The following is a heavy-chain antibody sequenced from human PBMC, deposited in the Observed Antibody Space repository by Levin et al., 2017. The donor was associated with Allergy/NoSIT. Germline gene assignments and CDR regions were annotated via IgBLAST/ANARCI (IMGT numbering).Heavy chain of an antibody. D-gene: IGHD3-10*01. CDR3: AKERTYYSGSGSYHNFYGMDV. Sequence: SVKVSCKASGGTFNIYSISWVRQAPGQGLEWMGRIIPIFGTAHYAQKFQGRVSITADESTSTAYMELSSLRSDDTAVYYCAKERTYYSGSGSYHNFYGMDVWGQGTTVTVSS. V-gene: IGHV1-69*13. CDR2: IIPIFGTA. CDR1: GGTFNIYS. J-gene: IGHJ6*02.